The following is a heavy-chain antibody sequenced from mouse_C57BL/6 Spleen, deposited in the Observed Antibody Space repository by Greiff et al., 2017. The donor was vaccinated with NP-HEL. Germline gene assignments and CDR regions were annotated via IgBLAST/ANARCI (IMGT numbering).Heavy chain of an antibody. V-gene: IGHV5-4*01. CDR3: ASAIYYGNYSAAWFAY. J-gene: IGHJ3*01. CDR2: ISDGGSYT. D-gene: IGHD2-1*01. Sequence: EVQVVESGGGLVKPGGSLKLSCAASGFTFSSYAMSWVRQTPEKRLEWVATISDGGSYTYYPDNVKGRFTISRDNAKNNLYLQMSHLKSEDTAMYYCASAIYYGNYSAAWFAYWGQGTLVTVSA. CDR1: GFTFSSYA.